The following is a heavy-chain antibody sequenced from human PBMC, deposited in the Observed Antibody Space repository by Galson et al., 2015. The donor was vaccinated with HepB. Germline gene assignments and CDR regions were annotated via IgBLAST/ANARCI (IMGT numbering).Heavy chain of an antibody. J-gene: IGHJ6*02. D-gene: IGHD4-17*01. Sequence: SLRLSCAASGFTFSSYAMSWVRQAPGKGLEWVSAISGSGGSTYYADSVKGRFTISRDNSKNTLYLQMNSLRAEDTAVYYCAKGDGDYPYYYYYYGTDVWGQGTTVTVSS. CDR3: AKGDGDYPYYYYYYGTDV. CDR2: ISGSGGST. CDR1: GFTFSSYA. V-gene: IGHV3-23*01.